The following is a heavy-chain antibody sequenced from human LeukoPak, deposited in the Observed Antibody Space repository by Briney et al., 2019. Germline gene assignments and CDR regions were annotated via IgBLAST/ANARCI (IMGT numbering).Heavy chain of an antibody. V-gene: IGHV3-21*01. Sequence: GGSLRLSCAASGFTFSDYSMNWVRQAPGKGLEWVSSISSSSESIYYADSVKVRFTISRDNAKNSLYLQVNNLRAEDTAVYYWAVYSGATYYCGTHAFYALDIWGQGTMVTVSS. CDR1: GFTFSDYS. J-gene: IGHJ3*02. D-gene: IGHD4/OR15-4a*01. CDR2: ISSSSESI. CDR3: AVYSGATYYCGTHAFYALDI.